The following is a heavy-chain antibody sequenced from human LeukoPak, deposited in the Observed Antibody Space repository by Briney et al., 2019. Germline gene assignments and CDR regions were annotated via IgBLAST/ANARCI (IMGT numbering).Heavy chain of an antibody. V-gene: IGHV3-30*18. CDR1: GFTFSSYG. CDR2: ISYDGSNK. CDR3: AKSNGDYYYGMDV. Sequence: GRSLRLSCAASGFTFSSYGMPWVRQAPGKGLEWVAVISYDGSNKYYADSVKGRFTISRDNSKNTLYLQMNSLRAEDTAVYYCAKSNGDYYYGMDVWGQGTTVTVSS. D-gene: IGHD2-8*01. J-gene: IGHJ6*02.